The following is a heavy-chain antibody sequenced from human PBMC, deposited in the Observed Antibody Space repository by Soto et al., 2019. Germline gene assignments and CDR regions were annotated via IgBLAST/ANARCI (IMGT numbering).Heavy chain of an antibody. CDR2: IYPGDSET. Sequence: RGESLKISCKGSGNSFTTSWIAWVRQMPGKGLEWMGMIYPGDSETKFSPAFQGQVTISADKSISTAYLQWSSLKASDTAMYYCARIDSPRGPYDRSGYGVDVWGQGTSVTVSS. CDR3: ARIDSPRGPYDRSGYGVDV. D-gene: IGHD3-22*01. CDR1: GNSFTTSW. V-gene: IGHV5-51*01. J-gene: IGHJ6*02.